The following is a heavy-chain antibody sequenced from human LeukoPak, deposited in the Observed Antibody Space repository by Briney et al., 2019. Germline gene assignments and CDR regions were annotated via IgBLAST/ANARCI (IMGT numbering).Heavy chain of an antibody. Sequence: GGSLRLSCAASGFTFSSYAMSWVRQAPGKGLEWVSGISGSGDRTYYAESVKGRFTISRDNSKNTLDVQMNSLRAEDTAVYYCAKEVGATMLGRLHYWGQGALVTVSS. D-gene: IGHD1-26*01. CDR1: GFTFSSYA. CDR3: AKEVGATMLGRLHY. V-gene: IGHV3-23*01. CDR2: ISGSGDRT. J-gene: IGHJ4*02.